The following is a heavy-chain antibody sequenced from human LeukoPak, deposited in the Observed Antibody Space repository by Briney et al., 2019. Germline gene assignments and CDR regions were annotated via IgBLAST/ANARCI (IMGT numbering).Heavy chain of an antibody. D-gene: IGHD6-13*01. CDR3: ARGIAAAENWFDP. CDR1: GYTFTGYY. J-gene: IGHJ5*02. V-gene: IGHV1-2*04. CDR2: INPNSGGT. Sequence: ASVKVSCKASGYTFTGYYMHWVRQAPGLGLEWMGWINPNSGGTNYAQKFQGWVTMTRDTSISTAYMELSRLRSDDTAVYYCARGIAAAENWFDPWGQGTLVTVSS.